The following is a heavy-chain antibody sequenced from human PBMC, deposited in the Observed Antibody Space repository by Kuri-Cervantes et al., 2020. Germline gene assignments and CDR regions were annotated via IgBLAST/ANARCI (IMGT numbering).Heavy chain of an antibody. J-gene: IGHJ6*02. V-gene: IGHV1-18*01. CDR2: ISSYNGNT. CDR3: ARDRCSSTSCYYYYYGMDV. Sequence: ASVKVSCKAPGYTFKNDAISWVRQAPGQGLEWVGWISSYNGNTDSAQSLQGRVTMTFETSTATAYMELRSLRSGDTAVYYCARDRCSSTSCYYYYYGMDVWGQGTTVTVSS. CDR1: GYTFKNDA. D-gene: IGHD2-2*01.